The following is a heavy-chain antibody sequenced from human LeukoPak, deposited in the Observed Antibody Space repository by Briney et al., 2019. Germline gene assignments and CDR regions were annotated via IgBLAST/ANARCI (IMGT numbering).Heavy chain of an antibody. CDR3: ASRPADSTWYGVFDY. CDR1: GGSIRNSY. CDR2: IYYSGST. Sequence: SETLSLTCTVSGGSIRNSYWSWIRQPPGKGLEWIGYIYYSGSTNYNPSLKSRVTMSLDTSRDQFSLRLSSVTAADTAIYYCASRPADSTWYGVFDYWSQGTLVTVSS. V-gene: IGHV4-59*01. J-gene: IGHJ4*02. D-gene: IGHD6-13*01.